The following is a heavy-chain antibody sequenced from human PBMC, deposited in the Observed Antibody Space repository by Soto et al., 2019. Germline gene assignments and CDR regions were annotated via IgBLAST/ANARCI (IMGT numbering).Heavy chain of an antibody. CDR3: ARGRDIVVVPAAMLAEYFQH. V-gene: IGHV4-34*01. D-gene: IGHD2-2*01. CDR1: GGSFSGYY. J-gene: IGHJ1*01. CDR2: INHSGST. Sequence: QVQLQQWGAGLLKPSETLSLTCAVYGGSFSGYYWSWIRQPPGKGLEWIGEINHSGSTNYNPSLKSRVPISVDTSKNQFSLKLSSVTAADTAVYYCARGRDIVVVPAAMLAEYFQHWGQGTLVTVSS.